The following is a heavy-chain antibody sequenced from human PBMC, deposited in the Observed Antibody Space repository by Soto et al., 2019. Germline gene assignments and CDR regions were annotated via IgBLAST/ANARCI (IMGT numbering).Heavy chain of an antibody. J-gene: IGHJ6*02. Sequence: SETLSLTCAVYGGSFSGNYWSWVRQPPGKGLEWIGEFSDSGSTNYNPSLKSRVTISEDMSKSQFSLKLSSVTAADTAVYYCARGNFYYGMDVWGQGTTVTVSS. CDR2: FSDSGST. CDR3: ARGNFYYGMDV. V-gene: IGHV4-34*01. CDR1: GGSFSGNY.